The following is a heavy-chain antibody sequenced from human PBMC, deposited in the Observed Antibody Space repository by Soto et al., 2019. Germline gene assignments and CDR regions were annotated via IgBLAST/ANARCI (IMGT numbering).Heavy chain of an antibody. CDR3: ARVSRLGYCSGGSCYSGAFDI. V-gene: IGHV4-31*03. CDR2: IYYSGST. J-gene: IGHJ3*02. CDR1: GGSISSGGYY. Sequence: QVQLQESGPGLVKPSQTLSLTCTVSGGSISSGGYYWSWIRQHPGKGLAWIGYIYYSGSTYYKPSPKSRVTISVDTSKNQFSLKLSSVTAADTAVYYCARVSRLGYCSGGSCYSGAFDIWGQGTMVTVSS. D-gene: IGHD2-15*01.